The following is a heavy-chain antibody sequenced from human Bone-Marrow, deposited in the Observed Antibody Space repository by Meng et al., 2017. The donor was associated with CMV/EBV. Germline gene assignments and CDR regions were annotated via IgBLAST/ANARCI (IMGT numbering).Heavy chain of an antibody. Sequence: GESLKISCAASGFTFSSYSMNWVRQAPGKGLEWVSRINSDGSSTSYADSVKGRFTNSRDNAKNTLYLQMNSLRAEDTAVYYWASIAARPGSDYWGQGTRVTVSS. V-gene: IGHV3-74*01. D-gene: IGHD6-6*01. CDR1: GFTFSSYS. CDR2: INSDGSST. J-gene: IGHJ4*02. CDR3: ASIAARPGSDY.